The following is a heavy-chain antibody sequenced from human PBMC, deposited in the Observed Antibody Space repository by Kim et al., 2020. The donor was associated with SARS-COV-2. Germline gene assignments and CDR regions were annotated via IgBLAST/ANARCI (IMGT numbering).Heavy chain of an antibody. CDR1: GFTFSSYA. CDR2: ISGSGGST. V-gene: IGHV3-23*01. CDR3: AKDELPVTAIVGDAFDI. D-gene: IGHD2-21*02. Sequence: GGSLRLSCAASGFTFSSYAMSWVRQAPGKGLEWVSAISGSGGSTYYADSVKGRFTISRDNSKNTLYLQMNSLRAEDTAVYYCAKDELPVTAIVGDAFDIWGQGTMVTVSS. J-gene: IGHJ3*02.